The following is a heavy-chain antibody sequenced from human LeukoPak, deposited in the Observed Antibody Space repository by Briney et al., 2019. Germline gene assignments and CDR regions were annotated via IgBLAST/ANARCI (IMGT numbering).Heavy chain of an antibody. CDR3: ARDGSGSYYMYPGSY. D-gene: IGHD3-10*01. Sequence: GASVKVSCKASGYTFTGYYMHWVRQAPGQGLEWMGWINPNTGGTNYAQKFQGRVTMTRDTSISTAYMELSRLRSDDTAAYYCARDGSGSYYMYPGSYWGQGTLVTVSS. J-gene: IGHJ4*02. V-gene: IGHV1-2*02. CDR2: INPNTGGT. CDR1: GYTFTGYY.